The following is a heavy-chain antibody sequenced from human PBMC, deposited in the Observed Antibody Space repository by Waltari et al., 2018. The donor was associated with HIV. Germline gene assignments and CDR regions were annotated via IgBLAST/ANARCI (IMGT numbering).Heavy chain of an antibody. D-gene: IGHD2-15*01. CDR3: ARGKTGYSYLDS. V-gene: IGHV4-59*01. J-gene: IGHJ4*02. CDR2: FYSSGSV. CDR1: YESPKSYY. Sequence: LQESGPSLVKASETLSLICDVYYESPKSYYWNWIRQAPGKEFEWIGYFYSSGSVNYNPSFTSRVTMSMDLSRKQFSLRLTSVTAADTATYYCARGKTGYSYLDSWGQGTLVTVSS.